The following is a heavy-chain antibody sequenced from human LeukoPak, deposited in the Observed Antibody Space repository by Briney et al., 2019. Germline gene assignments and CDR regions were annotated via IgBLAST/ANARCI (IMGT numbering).Heavy chain of an antibody. CDR3: ATDRGWRTSGYYLYYFEY. V-gene: IGHV3-7*01. J-gene: IGHJ4*02. CDR1: GFIFTNYF. D-gene: IGHD3-3*01. Sequence: GGSLRLSCAASGFIFTNYFMSWVRQAPGKGLEWVASIKHDGSEKYYVDSVRGRFTISRDNTVNSLYLQMSSLRAEDTAVYYCATDRGWRTSGYYLYYFEYWGQGTLVTYSS. CDR2: IKHDGSEK.